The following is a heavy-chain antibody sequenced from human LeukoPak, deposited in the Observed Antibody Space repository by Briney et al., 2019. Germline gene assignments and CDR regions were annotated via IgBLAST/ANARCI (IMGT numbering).Heavy chain of an antibody. CDR2: IYHSGST. D-gene: IGHD6-19*01. J-gene: IGHJ4*02. Sequence: SETLSLTCAVYGGSISSSNWWSWVRPPPGKGLEWIGEIYHSGSTNYNPSLKSRVTISVDTSKNQFSLKLSSVTAADTAVYYCARDRGGGWSPDPYYFDYWGQGTLVTVSS. V-gene: IGHV4-4*02. CDR1: GGSISSSNW. CDR3: ARDRGGGWSPDPYYFDY.